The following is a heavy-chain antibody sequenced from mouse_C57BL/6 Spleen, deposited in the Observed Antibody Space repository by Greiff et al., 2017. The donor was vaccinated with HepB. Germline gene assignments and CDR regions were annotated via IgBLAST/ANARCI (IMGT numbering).Heavy chain of an antibody. V-gene: IGHV1-81*01. CDR3: ARRGPYDYDGRFYAMDY. J-gene: IGHJ4*01. D-gene: IGHD2-4*01. CDR2: IYPRSGNT. Sequence: VQLVESGAELARPGASVKLSCKASGYTFTSYGISWVKQRTGQGLEWIGEIYPRSGNTYYNEKFKGKATLTADKSSSTAYMELRSLTSEDSAVYFCARRGPYDYDGRFYAMDYWGQGTSVTVSS. CDR1: GYTFTSYG.